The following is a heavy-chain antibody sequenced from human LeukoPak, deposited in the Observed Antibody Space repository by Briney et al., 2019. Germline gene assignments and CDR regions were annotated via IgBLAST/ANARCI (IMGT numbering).Heavy chain of an antibody. J-gene: IGHJ4*02. CDR1: GFTFTSYT. Sequence: GGSLRLSCAASGFTFTSYTMNWVRQAPGKGLEWVSSISSTSSYIYYTDSVKGGFTISRDNAKNSLYLQMNSLRAEDTAVYYCARVAGYCSSTSNCYSDYWGQGTLVTVSS. D-gene: IGHD2-2*01. CDR3: ARVAGYCSSTSNCYSDY. CDR2: ISSTSSYI. V-gene: IGHV3-21*01.